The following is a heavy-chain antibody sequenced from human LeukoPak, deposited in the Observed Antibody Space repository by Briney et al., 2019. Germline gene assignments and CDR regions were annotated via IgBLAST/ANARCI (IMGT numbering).Heavy chain of an antibody. Sequence: GGSLRLSCAASGFTFSTYSMSWVRQAPGKGLEWVSGISGGGGSTYYADSVKGRFTISRDNAKNSLYLQMNSLRAEDTAVYYCAREGIAAAGTSHYYYGMDVWGQGTTVTVSS. J-gene: IGHJ6*02. CDR1: GFTFSTYS. D-gene: IGHD6-13*01. V-gene: IGHV3-23*01. CDR2: ISGGGGST. CDR3: AREGIAAAGTSHYYYGMDV.